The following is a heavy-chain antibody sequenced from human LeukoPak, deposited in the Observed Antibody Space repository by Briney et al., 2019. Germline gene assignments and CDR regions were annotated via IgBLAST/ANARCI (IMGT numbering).Heavy chain of an antibody. CDR1: GFTFSNFG. Sequence: GGSLRLSCATSGFTFSNFGMNWVRQAPGKGLQWVAFISYDGKDKYYSDSVKGRITISRDNSKSTLYVQMDSLRTEDTAVYYCAKARGSGFQRGDAFDMWGQGTRATVS. D-gene: IGHD6-19*01. CDR2: ISYDGKDK. CDR3: AKARGSGFQRGDAFDM. V-gene: IGHV3-30*02. J-gene: IGHJ3*02.